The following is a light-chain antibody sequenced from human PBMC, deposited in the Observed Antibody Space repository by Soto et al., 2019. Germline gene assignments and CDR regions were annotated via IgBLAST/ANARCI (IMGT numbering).Light chain of an antibody. CDR1: QSVSSN. J-gene: IGKJ1*01. Sequence: EIVMTQSPSTLSVSPGERATLSCRASQSVSSNLAWYQQKPGQAPRLLIYGASNRATGIPARFSGSGSGTDFALTINSLEPEDFAVYYCQQRSNWPTTFGQGTKVDIK. CDR3: QQRSNWPTT. CDR2: GAS. V-gene: IGKV3-11*01.